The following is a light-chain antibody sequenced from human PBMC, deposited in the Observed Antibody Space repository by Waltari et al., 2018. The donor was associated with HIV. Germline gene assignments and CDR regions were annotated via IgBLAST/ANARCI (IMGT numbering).Light chain of an antibody. CDR1: SSDVGAYHL. CDR3: CSYTGTGIV. Sequence: QSALTQLASVSGSPGQSITISCTGTSSDVGAYHLFSWYQQHPNKAPKLMIFEVTKRPSGVSDRFSGSRSGNTASLTISGLQTEDEGDYYCCSYTGTGIVFGGGTKLTVL. V-gene: IGLV2-23*02. J-gene: IGLJ2*01. CDR2: EVT.